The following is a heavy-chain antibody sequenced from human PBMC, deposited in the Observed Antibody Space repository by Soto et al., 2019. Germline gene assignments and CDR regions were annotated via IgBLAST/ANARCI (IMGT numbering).Heavy chain of an antibody. CDR1: GFTFSSYA. J-gene: IGHJ6*02. CDR2: ISGSGGST. D-gene: IGHD6-13*01. CDR3: AKDSVPAAAGRGYYYYGMDV. Sequence: VQLLESGGGLVQPGGSLRLSCAASGFTFSSYAMSWVRQAPGKGLEWVSAISGSGGSTYYADSVKGRFTISRDNSKNTLYLQMNSLRAEDTAVYYCAKDSVPAAAGRGYYYYGMDVWGQGTTVTVSS. V-gene: IGHV3-23*01.